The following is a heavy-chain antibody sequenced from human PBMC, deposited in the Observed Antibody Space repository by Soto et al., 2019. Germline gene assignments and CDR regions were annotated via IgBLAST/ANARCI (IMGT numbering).Heavy chain of an antibody. V-gene: IGHV5-51*01. CDR1: GYRFTSYW. J-gene: IGHJ5*02. CDR2: IFPSDSDT. Sequence: GESLKISXRTSGYRFTSYWNAWVRQMPGKGLEWMGIIFPSDSDTRYRPSFQGQVTISADRSTSTVFLQWASLKASDTAVYFCARKDKXXXXNWFDPWGQGTLVTVSS. CDR3: ARKDKXXXXNWFDP.